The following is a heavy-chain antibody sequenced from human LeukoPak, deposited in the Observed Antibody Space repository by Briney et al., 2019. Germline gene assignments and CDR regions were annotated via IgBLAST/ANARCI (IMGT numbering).Heavy chain of an antibody. CDR1: GFTFTTYS. CDR2: ISSSTSYI. J-gene: IGHJ4*02. CDR3: ARSMISDQSFDY. V-gene: IGHV3-21*01. Sequence: GGSLRLSCAASGFTFTTYSMNWVRQAPGKGLEWVSSISSSTSYIYYADSVKGRFTISRDNAKNSLYLQMNSLRAEDTAVYYCARSMISDQSFDYWGQGTLVTVSS. D-gene: IGHD3-22*01.